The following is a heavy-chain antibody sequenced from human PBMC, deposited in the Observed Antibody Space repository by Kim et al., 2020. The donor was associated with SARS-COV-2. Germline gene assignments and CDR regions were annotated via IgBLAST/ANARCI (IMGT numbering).Heavy chain of an antibody. CDR1: GFTFSSYS. CDR2: ISSSSSYI. J-gene: IGHJ4*02. V-gene: IGHV3-21*01. D-gene: IGHD2-8*01. Sequence: GGSLRLSCAASGFTFSSYSMNWVRQPSGKGLEWVSSISSSSSYIYYADSVKGRFTISREDAKNSLFLQMNSLRAEDTAVYYCGRLTNGVALWGQGTLVTVSS. CDR3: GRLTNGVAL.